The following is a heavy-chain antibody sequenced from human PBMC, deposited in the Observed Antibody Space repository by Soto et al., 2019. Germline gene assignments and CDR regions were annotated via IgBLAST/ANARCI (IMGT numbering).Heavy chain of an antibody. Sequence: QVQLVQSGAEVKKPGASVKVSCKASGYTFTSYYMHWVRQAPGQGLEWMGIINPSGGSTSYAQKFPGRVTRTRGTSTSTVYMELSSLRSEDTAVYYCARGPRYNWNYPKGHWFDPWGQGTLVTVSS. D-gene: IGHD1-7*01. J-gene: IGHJ5*02. CDR2: INPSGGST. CDR3: ARGPRYNWNYPKGHWFDP. CDR1: GYTFTSYY. V-gene: IGHV1-46*03.